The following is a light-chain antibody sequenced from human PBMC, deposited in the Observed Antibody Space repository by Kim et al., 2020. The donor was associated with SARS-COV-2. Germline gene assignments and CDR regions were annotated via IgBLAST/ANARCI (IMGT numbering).Light chain of an antibody. CDR1: SPNIGAGHD. V-gene: IGLV1-40*01. CDR3: QSYDSSLSGYV. CDR2: GNT. J-gene: IGLJ1*01. Sequence: QRVTISCPGISPNIGAGHDVHWYPPLPGTAPKLLIYGNTNRHSGVPDRFSGSKSGTSASLAITGLQAEDEADYYCQSYDSSLSGYVFGTGTKVAVL.